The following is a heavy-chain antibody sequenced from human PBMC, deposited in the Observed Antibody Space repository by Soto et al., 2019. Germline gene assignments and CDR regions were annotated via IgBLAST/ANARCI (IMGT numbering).Heavy chain of an antibody. V-gene: IGHV3-23*01. Sequence: EVQLLESGGGLVQPGGSLRLSCAASGFTFSSYAMIWVRQAPGKGLEWVSAISGSGGSTYYADSVKGRFTISRDNSKNTLYLQMNSLRAEDTAVYYCAKDEIAAPWDYYYYMDVWGKGTTVTVSS. CDR2: ISGSGGST. CDR1: GFTFSSYA. J-gene: IGHJ6*03. D-gene: IGHD6-13*01. CDR3: AKDEIAAPWDYYYYMDV.